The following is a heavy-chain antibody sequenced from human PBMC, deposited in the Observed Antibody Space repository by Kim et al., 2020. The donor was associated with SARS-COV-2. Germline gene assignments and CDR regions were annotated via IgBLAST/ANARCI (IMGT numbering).Heavy chain of an antibody. D-gene: IGHD4-17*01. CDR1: GFTFSSYW. CDR3: ARGRVTTSPNAAFDI. V-gene: IGHV3-74*01. CDR2: LKGDGSST. J-gene: IGHJ3*02. Sequence: GGSLRLSCVASGFTFSSYWMQWVRQVPGKGLMWVSRLKGDGSSTIYADSVKGRFTISRDNAKNTLYLQMNSLRAEDTAVYYCARGRVTTSPNAAFDIWGQGAMVTVSS.